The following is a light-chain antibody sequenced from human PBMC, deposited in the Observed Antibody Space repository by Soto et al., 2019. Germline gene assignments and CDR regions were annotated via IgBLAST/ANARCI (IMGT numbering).Light chain of an antibody. CDR1: SSDVGGYNY. CDR2: DVS. J-gene: IGLJ1*01. Sequence: QSVLTQPASVSGSPGQSITISCTGTSSDVGGYNYVSWYQQHPGKAPKLMIYDVSNRPSGVSNRFSGSKSGNTASLTISRLQVEDEADYYCSSYTSSSTPLYVFGTGTKVTVL. CDR3: SSYTSSSTPLYV. V-gene: IGLV2-14*01.